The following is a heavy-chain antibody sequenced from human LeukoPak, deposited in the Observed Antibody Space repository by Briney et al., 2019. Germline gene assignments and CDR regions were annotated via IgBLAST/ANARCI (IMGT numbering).Heavy chain of an antibody. V-gene: IGHV3-48*02. CDR2: ISSSSSTI. CDR1: GFTFSSYS. CDR3: ARDNFLYGMDV. D-gene: IGHD1-20*01. Sequence: PGGSLRLSCAASGFTFSSYSMNWVRQAPGKGLEWVSYISSSSSTIYYADSVKGRFTISRDNAKNSLYLQMNSLGDEDTAVYYCARDNFLYGMDVWGQGTTVTVSS. J-gene: IGHJ6*02.